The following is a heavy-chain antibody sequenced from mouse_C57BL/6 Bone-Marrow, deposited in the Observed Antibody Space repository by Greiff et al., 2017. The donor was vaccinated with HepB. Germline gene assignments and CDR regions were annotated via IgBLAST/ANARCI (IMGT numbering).Heavy chain of an antibody. CDR2: IDHSDSHT. CDR3: AREHLRRAMDY. J-gene: IGHJ4*01. Sequence: VQLQQPGAELVKPGASVKLSCKASGYTFTSYWMQWVKQRPGQGLEWIGEIDHSDSHTNYNQKFKGKATWTVDTSSSTAYMQLSSLTSEDSAVYYCAREHLRRAMDYWGQGTSVTVSS. CDR1: GYTFTSYW. V-gene: IGHV1-50*01.